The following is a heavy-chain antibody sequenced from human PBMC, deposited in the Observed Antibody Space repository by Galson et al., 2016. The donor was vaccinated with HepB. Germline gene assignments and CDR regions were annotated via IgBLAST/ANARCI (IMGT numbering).Heavy chain of an antibody. CDR3: ASFPLSWYREVNS. CDR1: GGSINSSSYY. V-gene: IGHV4-39*01. Sequence: SETLSLTCTVSGGSINSSSYYWGWIRQPPGKGLEWIANIYYSGTTYYNPSLKSRVIMSVDTSKNQFSLKLNSVTAADTAVYYCASFPLSWYREVNSWGQGTLVTVSS. J-gene: IGHJ4*02. CDR2: IYYSGTT. D-gene: IGHD6-13*01.